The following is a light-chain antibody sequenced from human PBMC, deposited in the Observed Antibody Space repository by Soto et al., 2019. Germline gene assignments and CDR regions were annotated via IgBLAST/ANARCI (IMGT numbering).Light chain of an antibody. V-gene: IGKV3-20*01. CDR3: QQYGSSRRT. CDR1: QSVSSSY. J-gene: IGKJ1*01. CDR2: GAS. Sequence: EIVLTQSPGTLSLSPGERATLSCRASQSVSSSYLAWYQQKPGQAPRLLIYGASSRATGIPDRFSGSGSGTDFTLTISRLEPEDCVVYYCQQYGSSRRTFGQGTNVDIK.